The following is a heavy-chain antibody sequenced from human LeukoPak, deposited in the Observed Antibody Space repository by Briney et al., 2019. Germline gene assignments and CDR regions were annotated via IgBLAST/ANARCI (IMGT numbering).Heavy chain of an antibody. CDR1: GFTFSSYG. J-gene: IGHJ5*02. D-gene: IGHD3-10*01. CDR2: ISYDGSNK. Sequence: PGGPLRLSCAASGFTFSSYGMHWVRQAPGKGLEWVAVISYDGSNKYYADSVKGRFTISRDNSKNTLYLQMNSLRAEDTAVYYCAKDPSRDYYGSGAWGQGTLVTVSS. CDR3: AKDPSRDYYGSGA. V-gene: IGHV3-30*18.